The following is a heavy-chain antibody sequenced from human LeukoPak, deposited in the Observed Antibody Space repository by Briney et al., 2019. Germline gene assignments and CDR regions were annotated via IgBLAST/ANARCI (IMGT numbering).Heavy chain of an antibody. CDR2: IYPGDSDT. CDR3: ARRGTTRPYWFDP. Sequence: GESLKISCQGSGYSFTNYWIGWVRQMPGKGLEWMGIIYPGDSDTTYSPSFQGQVTISADKSISTAYLQWSSLKASDTAMYYCARRGTTRPYWFDPWGQGTLVTVSS. CDR1: GYSFTNYW. J-gene: IGHJ5*02. D-gene: IGHD2-2*01. V-gene: IGHV5-51*01.